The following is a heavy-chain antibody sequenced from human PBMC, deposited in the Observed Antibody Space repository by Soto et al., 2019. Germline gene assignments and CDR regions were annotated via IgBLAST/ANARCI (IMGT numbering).Heavy chain of an antibody. CDR1: GGSISSYY. CDR3: ARVNSDIVATFGPWAFDI. V-gene: IGHV4-59*01. CDR2: IYYSGST. Sequence: PSETLSLTCTVSGGSISSYYWSWIRQPPGKGLEWIGYIYYSGSTNYNPSLKSRVTISVDTSKNQFSLKLSSVTAADTAVYYCARVNSDIVATFGPWAFDIWGQGTMVTVSS. D-gene: IGHD5-12*01. J-gene: IGHJ3*02.